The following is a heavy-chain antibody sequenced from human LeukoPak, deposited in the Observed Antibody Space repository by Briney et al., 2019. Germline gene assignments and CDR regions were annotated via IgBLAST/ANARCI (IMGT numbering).Heavy chain of an antibody. CDR1: GGSFSGYY. V-gene: IGHV4-34*01. CDR2: INHSGST. Sequence: KTSETLSLTCAVYGGSFSGYYWSWVRQPPGKGLEWIGEINHSGSTNYNPSLKIRVTISVDTSKNQFSLKLSSVTAAGTAVYYCARGYGSGSYYKRYFDYWGQGTLVTVSS. D-gene: IGHD3-10*01. CDR3: ARGYGSGSYYKRYFDY. J-gene: IGHJ4*02.